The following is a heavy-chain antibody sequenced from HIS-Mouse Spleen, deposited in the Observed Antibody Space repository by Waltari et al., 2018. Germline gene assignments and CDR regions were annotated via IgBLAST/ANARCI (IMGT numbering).Heavy chain of an antibody. D-gene: IGHD6-6*01. CDR1: GFPFSTHS. Sequence: EVQLVESGGGLVKPGGSLSLSCAASGFPFSTHSLHWVRQAPGKGLEWVSSISSSSSYIYYADSVKGRFTISRDNAKNSLYLQMNSLRAEDTAVYYCARGSSSFPDYWGQGTLVTVSS. V-gene: IGHV3-21*01. CDR3: ARGSSSFPDY. J-gene: IGHJ4*02. CDR2: ISSSSSYI.